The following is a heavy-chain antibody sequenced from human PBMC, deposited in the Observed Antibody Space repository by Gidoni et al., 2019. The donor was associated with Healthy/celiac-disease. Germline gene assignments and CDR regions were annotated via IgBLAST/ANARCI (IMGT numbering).Heavy chain of an antibody. CDR1: GGSFSGYY. D-gene: IGHD1-26*01. V-gene: IGHV4-34*01. J-gene: IGHJ6*02. CDR2: INHSGST. CDR3: ASFGGGSFLPGMDV. Sequence: QVQLQQWGAGLLKPSETLSLTCALYGGSFSGYYWSWIRQPPGKGLEWIGEINHSGSTNYNPSLKSRVTISVDTSKNQFSLKLSSVTAADTAVYYCASFGGGSFLPGMDVWGQGTTVTVSS.